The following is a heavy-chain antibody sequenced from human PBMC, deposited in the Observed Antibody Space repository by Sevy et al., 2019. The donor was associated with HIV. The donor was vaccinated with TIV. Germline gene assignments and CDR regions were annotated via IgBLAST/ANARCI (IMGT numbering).Heavy chain of an antibody. CDR2: LSGSGSST. CDR1: GFTFRSYA. D-gene: IGHD5-12*01. J-gene: IGHJ4*02. CDR3: AKAITVAVGRYYFDS. V-gene: IGHV3-23*01. Sequence: GSLRLSCAASGFTFRSYAMSWVRQAPGKGLEWVSTLSGSGSSTYYADLVKGRFTISRDNSKDTLYLQMDSLRAEDAAVYYCAKAITVAVGRYYFDSWGQGTLVTVSS.